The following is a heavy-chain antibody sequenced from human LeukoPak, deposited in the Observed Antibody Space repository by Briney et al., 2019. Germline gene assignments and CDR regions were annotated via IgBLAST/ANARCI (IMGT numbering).Heavy chain of an antibody. CDR3: TTRDSHGSD. V-gene: IGHV3-49*04. Sequence: GGSLRLSCTGSGFTFDDYAMSWVRQAPGKGLEWVGFIRSKGHGGTTEYGASVKGRFSISRDDSKTIAFLEMNSLKTEDTAVYYCTTRDSHGSDWGQGTLVTVSS. J-gene: IGHJ4*02. CDR2: IRSKGHGGTT. D-gene: IGHD2-15*01. CDR1: GFTFDDYA.